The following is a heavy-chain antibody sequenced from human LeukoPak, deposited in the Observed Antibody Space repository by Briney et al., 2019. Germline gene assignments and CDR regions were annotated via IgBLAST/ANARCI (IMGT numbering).Heavy chain of an antibody. V-gene: IGHV3-21*01. CDR2: ISSSSSDI. D-gene: IGHD2-21*02. Sequence: GGSLRLSCAASGFTFSSYSMNWVRQAPGKGLEWVSSISSSSSDIYYANSVKGRFTISTDNAKNSLYLQMNSLRAEDTAVYYCISGYCGGDCYTDYWGQGTLVTVSS. J-gene: IGHJ4*02. CDR1: GFTFSSYS. CDR3: ISGYCGGDCYTDY.